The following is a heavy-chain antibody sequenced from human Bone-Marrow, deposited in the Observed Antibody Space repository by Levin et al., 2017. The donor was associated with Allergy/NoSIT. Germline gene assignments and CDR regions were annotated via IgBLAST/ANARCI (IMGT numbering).Heavy chain of an antibody. J-gene: IGHJ4*02. V-gene: IGHV3-74*01. CDR2: INSDGNSI. CDR3: ARESYSGYDLDY. D-gene: IGHD5-12*01. CDR1: GFGFSNDW. Sequence: GGSLRLSCEASGFGFSNDWMHWVRQVPGKGLMWVSRINSDGNSIRYADSVRGRFIISRDNAKKTLYLQMTSLRADDSAVYYCARESYSGYDLDYWGQGTLVTVSS.